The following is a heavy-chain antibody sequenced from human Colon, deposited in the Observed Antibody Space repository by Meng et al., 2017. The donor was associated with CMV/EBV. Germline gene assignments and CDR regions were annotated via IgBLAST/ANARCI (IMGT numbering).Heavy chain of an antibody. Sequence: GPVLVKPSATLSLHCTVSGASITRYYWSLIRPPAGKGLEWIGRVYISGNTNYNPSLKSRVTMSIDTSKNQLSLNIRSVTAADTAVYYCARDSNLSGLAYWGQGTLVTVSS. J-gene: IGHJ4*02. CDR3: ARDSNLSGLAY. V-gene: IGHV4-4*07. CDR2: VYISGNT. D-gene: IGHD3-10*01. CDR1: GASITRYY.